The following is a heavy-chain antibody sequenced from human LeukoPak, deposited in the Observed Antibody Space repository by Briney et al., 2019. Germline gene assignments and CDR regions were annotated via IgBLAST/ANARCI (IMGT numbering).Heavy chain of an antibody. V-gene: IGHV1-2*02. CDR3: ARLSGSWEAFDI. J-gene: IGHJ3*02. CDR1: GYTFTGYY. D-gene: IGHD1-26*01. Sequence: ASVTVSCKASGYTFTGYYMHWVRQAPGQGLEWMGWINPNSGGTNYAQKFQGRVTMTRDTSISTAYMELSRLRSDDTAVYYCARLSGSWEAFDIWGQGTMVTVSS. CDR2: INPNSGGT.